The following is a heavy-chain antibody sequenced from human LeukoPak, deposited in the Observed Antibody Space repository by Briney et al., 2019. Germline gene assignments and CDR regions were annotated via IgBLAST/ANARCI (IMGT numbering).Heavy chain of an antibody. CDR2: ISWNSGSI. CDR3: AKDMGGGRGELLFGYFDY. Sequence: GRSLRLSCAASGFTFDDYAMHWGRQAPGKGLEWVSGISWNSGSIGYADSVKGRFTISRDNAKNSLYLQMNSLRAEDTALYYCAKDMGGGRGELLFGYFDYWGQGTLVTVSS. CDR1: GFTFDDYA. D-gene: IGHD2-21*02. V-gene: IGHV3-9*01. J-gene: IGHJ4*02.